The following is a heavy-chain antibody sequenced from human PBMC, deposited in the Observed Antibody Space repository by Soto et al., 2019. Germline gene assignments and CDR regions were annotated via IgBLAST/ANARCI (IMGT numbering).Heavy chain of an antibody. D-gene: IGHD3-22*01. Sequence: QVQLVQSGAEVKKPGASVKVSCKASGYTFTSTWMHWVRQAPGQGLEWMGIINPYGGAATYAEKFHGRVTMTRDTSTATDYMELSSLRSEDTAMYYCARDRSHSSAYWGLDYWGQGTQVTVSS. CDR1: GYTFTSTW. CDR3: ARDRSHSSAYWGLDY. J-gene: IGHJ4*02. V-gene: IGHV1-46*01. CDR2: INPYGGAA.